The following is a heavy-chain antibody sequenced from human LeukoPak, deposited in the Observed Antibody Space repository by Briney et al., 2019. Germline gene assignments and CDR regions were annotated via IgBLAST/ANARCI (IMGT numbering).Heavy chain of an antibody. D-gene: IGHD3-22*01. CDR1: GGSISSGTYY. CDR2: IYSSGST. J-gene: IGHJ4*02. V-gene: IGHV4-61*02. Sequence: SETLSLTCTVSGGSISSGTYYWTWIRQPAGKGLEWIGRIYSSGSTSYNPSLDSRVRISIDTSKNQFSLKLSSVTAADTAVYYCARGGYYDSSGYTNDYWGQGTLVTVSS. CDR3: ARGGYYDSSGYTNDY.